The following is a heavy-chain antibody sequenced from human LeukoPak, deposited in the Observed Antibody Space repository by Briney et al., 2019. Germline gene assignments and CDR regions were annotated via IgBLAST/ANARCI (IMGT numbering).Heavy chain of an antibody. Sequence: GGSLRLSCAASGFTFSSYAMSWVRQAPGKGLEWVSAISGSGGSTYYADSVKGRFTISRDNSKNTLYLQMNSLRAEDTAVYCCAKTVVVVPAADYWGQGTLVTVSS. CDR2: ISGSGGST. J-gene: IGHJ4*02. D-gene: IGHD2-2*01. V-gene: IGHV3-23*01. CDR1: GFTFSSYA. CDR3: AKTVVVVPAADY.